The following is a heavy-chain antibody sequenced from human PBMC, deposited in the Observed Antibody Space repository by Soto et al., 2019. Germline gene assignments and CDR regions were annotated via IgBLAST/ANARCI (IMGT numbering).Heavy chain of an antibody. CDR3: ARGITLQFMNWFDT. CDR2: IYYSGST. D-gene: IGHD4-4*01. CDR1: GGSISSGGYY. Sequence: SETLSLTCTVSGGSISSGGYYWSWIRQPPGKGLEWIGYIYYSGSTYYNPSLKSRVTISVDTSKNQFSLKLSSVTAADTAVYYCARGITLQFMNWFDTWGQGTLVTVSS. V-gene: IGHV4-30-4*01. J-gene: IGHJ5*02.